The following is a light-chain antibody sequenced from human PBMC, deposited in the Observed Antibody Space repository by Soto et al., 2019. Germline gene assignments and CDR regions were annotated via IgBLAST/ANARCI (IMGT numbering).Light chain of an antibody. V-gene: IGLV2-14*01. Sequence: ALTQPASVSGSPGQSITISCTGTSSDVGGYNYVSWYQQHPGKAPKLMIYDVSNRPSGVSNRFSGSKSGNTASLTISGLQAEDEADYYCSSYTSSSTYVFVTGTKVTVL. CDR1: SSDVGGYNY. CDR2: DVS. J-gene: IGLJ1*01. CDR3: SSYTSSSTYV.